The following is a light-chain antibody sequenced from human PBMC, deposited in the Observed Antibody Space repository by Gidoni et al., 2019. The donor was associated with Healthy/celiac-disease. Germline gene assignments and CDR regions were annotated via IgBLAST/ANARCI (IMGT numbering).Light chain of an antibody. V-gene: IGKV3-20*01. CDR2: GAS. Sequence: EIVLTQSPGTLSLSPGERATLSCRASQSVSSSYLAWYQQKPGQAPRLLIYGASSRATGIPDRFSGSGSGTDFTLTISRLEPEDFAVYYCQQYGSSLGXFXGGTKVEIK. J-gene: IGKJ4*01. CDR1: QSVSSSY. CDR3: QQYGSSLGX.